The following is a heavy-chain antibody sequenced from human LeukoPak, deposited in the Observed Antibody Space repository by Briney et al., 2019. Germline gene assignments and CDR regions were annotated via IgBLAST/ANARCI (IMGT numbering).Heavy chain of an antibody. CDR1: GFTFSSYG. D-gene: IGHD3-22*01. CDR2: IRYDGSNK. V-gene: IGHV3-30*02. J-gene: IGHJ5*02. CDR3: AKHDSSEDWFDP. Sequence: GGSLRLSCAASGFTFSSYGMHRVRQAPGKGLEWVAFIRYDGSNKYYADSVKGRFTISRDNSKNTLYLQMNSLRAEDTAVYYCAKHDSSEDWFDPWGQGTLVTVSS.